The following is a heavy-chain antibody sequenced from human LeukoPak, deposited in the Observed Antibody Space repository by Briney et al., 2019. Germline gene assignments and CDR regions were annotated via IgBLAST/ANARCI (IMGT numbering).Heavy chain of an antibody. Sequence: SETLSLTCAVYGGSFSGYYWSWIRRPPGKGLEWIGEINHSGSTNYNPSLKSRVTISVDTSKNQFSLKLSSVTAADTAVYYCARVGGYSSSWYGEYYFDYWGQGTLVTVSS. D-gene: IGHD6-13*01. CDR1: GGSFSGYY. CDR2: INHSGST. V-gene: IGHV4-34*01. CDR3: ARVGGYSSSWYGEYYFDY. J-gene: IGHJ4*02.